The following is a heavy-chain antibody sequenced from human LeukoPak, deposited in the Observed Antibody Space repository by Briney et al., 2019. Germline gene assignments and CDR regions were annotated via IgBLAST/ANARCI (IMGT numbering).Heavy chain of an antibody. CDR2: INPNSGGT. D-gene: IGHD6-19*01. J-gene: IGHJ4*02. CDR3: ARDPGAVAGYDY. Sequence: ASVKVSCKASGYTFTGYYMHWVRQAPGQGLEWMGRINPNSGGTNYAQKFQGRVTMTRDTSISTAYMELSRLRSDDTAVYYCARDPGAVAGYDYWGQGTLVTVSS. CDR1: GYTFTGYY. V-gene: IGHV1-2*06.